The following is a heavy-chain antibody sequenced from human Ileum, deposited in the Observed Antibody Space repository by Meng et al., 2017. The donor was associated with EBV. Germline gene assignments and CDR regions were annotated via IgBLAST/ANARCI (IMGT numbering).Heavy chain of an antibody. J-gene: IGHJ4*02. Sequence: QLPLPESSPGLVKHVETLSFTCAISGGSISSDDWWSWVRQSPEKGLEWIGEMSTTGHTYYNPSLKGRVSISIDKSKNQLSLKLNSVTAADTAVYYCVRGGTYYLSYWGQGSLVTVSS. CDR2: MSTTGHT. CDR1: GGSISSDDW. CDR3: VRGGTYYLSY. V-gene: IGHV4/OR15-8*02. D-gene: IGHD1-26*01.